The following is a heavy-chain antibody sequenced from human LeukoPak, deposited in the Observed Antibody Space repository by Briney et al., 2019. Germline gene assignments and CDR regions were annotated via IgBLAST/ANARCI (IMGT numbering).Heavy chain of an antibody. CDR2: IYYTGST. CDR1: GDSVSNGSYY. V-gene: IGHV4-61*01. J-gene: IGHJ3*02. D-gene: IGHD2-2*03. CDR3: ARVDFGAFDI. Sequence: SSETLSLTCTVSGDSVSNGSYYWGWVRQPPGKRLEWIAYIYYTGSTNYNPSLKSRVTMSVDTSKNQFSLKLSSVTAADTAVYYCARVDFGAFDIWGQGTMVTVSS.